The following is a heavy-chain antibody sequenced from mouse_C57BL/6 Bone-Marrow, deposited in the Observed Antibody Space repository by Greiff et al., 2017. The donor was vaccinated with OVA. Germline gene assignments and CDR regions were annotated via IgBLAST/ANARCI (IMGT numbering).Heavy chain of an antibody. CDR3: ARFAHYYGPYYYAMDY. J-gene: IGHJ4*01. V-gene: IGHV1-55*01. CDR1: GYTFTSYW. Sequence: QVQLKQPGAELVKPGASVKMSCKASGYTFTSYWITWVKQRPGQGLEWIGDIYPGSGSTNYNEKFKSKATLTVDTSSSTAYMQLSSLTSEDSAVYYCARFAHYYGPYYYAMDYWGQGTSVTVSS. CDR2: IYPGSGST. D-gene: IGHD1-1*01.